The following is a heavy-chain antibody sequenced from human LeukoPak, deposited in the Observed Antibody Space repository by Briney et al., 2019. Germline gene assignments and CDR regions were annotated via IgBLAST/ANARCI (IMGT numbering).Heavy chain of an antibody. Sequence: GGSLRLSCAASGFTFSSYWMSWVRQAPGKGLEWVANIKQDGSEKYYVDSVKGRFTISRDNAKNSLYLRMNSLRAEDTAVYYCARHDYVWGSYRTYYFDYWGRGALVTVSS. CDR3: ARHDYVWGSYRTYYFDY. D-gene: IGHD3-16*02. CDR1: GFTFSSYW. CDR2: IKQDGSEK. V-gene: IGHV3-7*01. J-gene: IGHJ4*02.